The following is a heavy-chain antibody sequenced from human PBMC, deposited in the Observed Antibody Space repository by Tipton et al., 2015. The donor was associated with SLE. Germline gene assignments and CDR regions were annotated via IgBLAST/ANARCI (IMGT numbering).Heavy chain of an antibody. Sequence: SLRLSCAASGFIFSIQAMSWVRQAPGKGLEWVSTIGGSGGDTYYAGSVKGRFTISRDNSKDTLYLQMNSLRVEDTAVYYCAKDPAGYFWSAYYGYAYQGMAVWCQGTTLTVSS. D-gene: IGHD3-3*01. V-gene: IGHV3-23*01. CDR3: AKDPAGYFWSAYYGYAYQGMAV. CDR1: GFIFSIQA. J-gene: IGHJ6*02. CDR2: IGGSGGDT.